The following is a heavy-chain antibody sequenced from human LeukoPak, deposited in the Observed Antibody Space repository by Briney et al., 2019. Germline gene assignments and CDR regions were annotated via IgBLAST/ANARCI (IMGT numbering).Heavy chain of an antibody. V-gene: IGHV5-51*01. CDR2: IYPGDSHI. CDR3: ARISVHYYYMDV. D-gene: IGHD5/OR15-5a*01. J-gene: IGHJ6*03. CDR1: GYSFTSYW. Sequence: AGESLKISCKGSGYSFTSYWIGWVRQMPGKGLEWMGIIYPGDSHIRYSPSFQGQATISADKSISTAYLQWSSLKASDTAMYYCARISVHYYYMDVWGKGTTVTVSS.